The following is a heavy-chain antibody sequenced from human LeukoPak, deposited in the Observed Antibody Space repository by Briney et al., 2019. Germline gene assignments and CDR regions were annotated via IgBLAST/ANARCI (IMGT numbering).Heavy chain of an antibody. D-gene: IGHD7-27*01. CDR2: FVTSDFYT. J-gene: IGHJ4*02. CDR3: ARHHSRFQANWGPGGGGY. Sequence: GAPRRISGQASGSTFTIYRSSGWRRLPGKGREGMGRFVTSDFYTDYSPSFQGHVTISADKSISTAYLQWSSLKASDTAIYYCARHHSRFQANWGPGGGGYWGQGTLVTVSS. V-gene: IGHV5-10-1*01. CDR1: GSTFTIYR.